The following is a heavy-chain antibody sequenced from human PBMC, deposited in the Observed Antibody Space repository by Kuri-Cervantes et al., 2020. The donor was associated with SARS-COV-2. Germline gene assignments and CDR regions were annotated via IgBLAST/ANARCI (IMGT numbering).Heavy chain of an antibody. CDR1: GFTFTSYI. CDR3: ARDVGDYRGTFDS. V-gene: IGHV3-30-3*01. D-gene: IGHD4-23*01. Sequence: LSLTCAASGFTFTSYIMHWVRQAPGRGLEWVAVISYDGNNKYYADSVKGRVTISRDSSKNKLYLQMNSLKTEDTAVYYCARDVGDYRGTFDSWGQGTLVTVSS. J-gene: IGHJ4*02. CDR2: ISYDGNNK.